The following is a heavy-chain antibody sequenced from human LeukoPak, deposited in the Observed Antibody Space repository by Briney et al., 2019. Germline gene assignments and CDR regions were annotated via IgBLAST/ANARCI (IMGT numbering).Heavy chain of an antibody. CDR3: ARQHCSGGDCYFFD. CDR2: IWYDGNNK. Sequence: GGSLRLSCAASGFTFRNHGMHWVRQAPGKGLEWVALIWYDGNNKYYADSVKGRFTISRDNSKNTLYLQLNSLRAEDTAVYYCARQHCSGGDCYFFDWGQGTLVTVSS. J-gene: IGHJ4*02. CDR1: GFTFRNHG. V-gene: IGHV3-33*01. D-gene: IGHD2-15*01.